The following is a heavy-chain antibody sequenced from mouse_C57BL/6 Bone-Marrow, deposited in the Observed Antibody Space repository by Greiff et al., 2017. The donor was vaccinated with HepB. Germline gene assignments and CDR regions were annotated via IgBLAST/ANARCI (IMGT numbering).Heavy chain of an antibody. CDR1: GYTFTSYW. CDR2: IHPNSGST. D-gene: IGHD4-1*01. V-gene: IGHV1-64*01. Sequence: VQLQQPGAELVKPGASVKLSCKASGYTFTSYWMHWVKQRPGQGLEWIGMIHPNSGSTNYNVKFKSKATLTVDKSSSTAYMQLSSLTSEDSAVYYCARERTGREAMDYWGQGTSVTVSS. CDR3: ARERTGREAMDY. J-gene: IGHJ4*01.